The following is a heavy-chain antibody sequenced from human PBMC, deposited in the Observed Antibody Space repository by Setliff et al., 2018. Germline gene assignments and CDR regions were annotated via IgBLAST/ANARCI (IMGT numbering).Heavy chain of an antibody. J-gene: IGHJ4*02. CDR2: INAGNGNT. V-gene: IGHV1-3*01. CDR1: GYSFSTYA. CDR3: ARGDVYSGSYYHFDY. Sequence: GASLKVSCKASGYSFSTYAMHWVRQAPGQRLEWVGWINAGNGNTKYSQKFQGRVTITRDTSASTAYMELSSLTSEDTAIYYCARGDVYSGSYYHFDYWGQGTLVTVSS. D-gene: IGHD1-26*01.